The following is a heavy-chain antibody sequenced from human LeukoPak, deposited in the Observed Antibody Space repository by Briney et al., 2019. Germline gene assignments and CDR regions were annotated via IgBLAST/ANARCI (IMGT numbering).Heavy chain of an antibody. D-gene: IGHD4-23*01. CDR2: INPSGGST. CDR3: ARNNVVTPFDY. J-gene: IGHJ4*02. CDR1: GYTFTSYY. Sequence: ASVNVSCKASGYTFTSYYMHWVRQAPGQGLEWMGIINPSGGSTSYAQKFQGRVTMTRDTSTSTVYMELSSLRSEDTAVYYCARNNVVTPFDYWGQGTLVTVSS. V-gene: IGHV1-46*01.